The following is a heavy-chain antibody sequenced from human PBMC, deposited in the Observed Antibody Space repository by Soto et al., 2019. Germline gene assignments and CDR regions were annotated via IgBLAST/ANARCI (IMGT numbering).Heavy chain of an antibody. CDR1: GGSFSGYY. V-gene: IGHV4-34*01. Sequence: SETLSLTCAVYGGSFSGYYWSWIRQPPGKGLEWIGEINNSGSTNYNPSLKSRVTISVDTSKNQFSLKLGSVTAADTAVYYCARGLYFDYWGQGTLVTVSS. CDR2: INNSGST. J-gene: IGHJ4*02. CDR3: ARGLYFDY.